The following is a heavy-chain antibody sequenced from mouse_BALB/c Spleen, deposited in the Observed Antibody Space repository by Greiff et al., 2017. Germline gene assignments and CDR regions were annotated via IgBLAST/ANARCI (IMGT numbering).Heavy chain of an antibody. CDR1: GFTFSSYA. CDR2: ISSGGSYT. D-gene: IGHD2-2*01. CDR3: ARQDGYDGPWFAY. V-gene: IGHV5-9-3*01. J-gene: IGHJ3*01. Sequence: DVKLVESGGGLVKPGGSLKLSCAASGFTFSSYAMSWVRQTPEKRLEWVATISSGGSYTYYPDSVKGRFTISRDNAKNTLYLQMSSLRSEDTAMYYCARQDGYDGPWFAYWGQGTLVTVSA.